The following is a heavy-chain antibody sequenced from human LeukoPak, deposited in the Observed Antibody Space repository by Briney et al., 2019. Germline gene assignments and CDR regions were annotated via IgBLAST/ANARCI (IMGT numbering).Heavy chain of an antibody. CDR2: IYTSGST. V-gene: IGHV4-4*07. CDR1: GGSISSYY. D-gene: IGHD1-26*01. Sequence: SETLSLTCTVSGGSISSYYWSWIRQPAGKGLEWIGRIYTSGSTNYNPSLKSRVTMSVDTSKNQFSLKLSSVTAADTAVYYCAREVVGATETYYYYMDVWGKGTTVTVSS. CDR3: AREVVGATETYYYYMDV. J-gene: IGHJ6*03.